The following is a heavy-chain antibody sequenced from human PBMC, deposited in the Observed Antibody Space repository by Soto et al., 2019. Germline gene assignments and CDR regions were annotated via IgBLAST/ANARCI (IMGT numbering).Heavy chain of an antibody. V-gene: IGHV1-69*14. CDR2: IIPIFGTA. D-gene: IGHD3-10*01. Sequence: QVQLVQSGAEVKKPGSSVKVSCKASGGTFSSYAISWVRQAPGQGLEWMGGIIPIFGTANYAQKFQGRVTIPEDTSMXTAYMELSSLRSEDTAVYYCARGRGRTDGYKSIDYWGQGTLVTVSS. J-gene: IGHJ4*02. CDR1: GGTFSSYA. CDR3: ARGRGRTDGYKSIDY.